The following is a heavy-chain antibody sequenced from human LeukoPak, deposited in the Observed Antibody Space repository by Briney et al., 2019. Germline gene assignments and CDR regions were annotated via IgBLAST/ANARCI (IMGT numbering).Heavy chain of an antibody. Sequence: ASVRVSCKASGYTFTSYYMHWVRQAPGQGLEWMGIINPSGGSTSYAQKFQGRVTMTRDTSTSTVYMELSSLRSEDTAVYYCARSSGRSPNRDYMDVWGKGTTVTISS. CDR3: ARSSGRSPNRDYMDV. V-gene: IGHV1-46*01. CDR1: GYTFTSYY. CDR2: INPSGGST. D-gene: IGHD1-14*01. J-gene: IGHJ6*03.